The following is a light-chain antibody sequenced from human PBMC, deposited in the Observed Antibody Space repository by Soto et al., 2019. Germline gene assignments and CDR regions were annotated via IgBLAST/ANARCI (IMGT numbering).Light chain of an antibody. Sequence: EIVLTQSPGTLSFSPGERATLSCRANQSVSGSYLAWYQQKPGQAPRLLIYAASSGATGIPDRFSGSGSGTDFTLTISRLETGDFAVYYCQQFGSSPPTFGQGTKLEIK. CDR3: QQFGSSPPT. CDR1: QSVSGSY. J-gene: IGKJ2*01. CDR2: AAS. V-gene: IGKV3-20*01.